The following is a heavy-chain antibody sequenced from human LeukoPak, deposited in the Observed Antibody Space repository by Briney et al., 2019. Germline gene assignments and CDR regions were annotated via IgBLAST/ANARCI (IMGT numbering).Heavy chain of an antibody. D-gene: IGHD2-15*01. CDR2: INPNSGDT. CDR1: GYTFTDHY. CDR3: ARPLYCNDGSCLNWFDA. J-gene: IGHJ5*02. Sequence: GASVKVSCKASGYTFTDHYMHWVRQAPGQVFEWMGWINPNSGDTNYAQKFQGRVAMTRDTSISTAYMELSSLRSDDTAVYYCARPLYCNDGSCLNWFDAWGQGTLVTVSS. V-gene: IGHV1-2*02.